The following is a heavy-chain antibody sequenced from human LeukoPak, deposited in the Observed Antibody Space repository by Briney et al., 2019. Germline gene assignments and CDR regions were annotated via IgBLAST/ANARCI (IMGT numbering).Heavy chain of an antibody. J-gene: IGHJ6*02. Sequence: PSETLSLTCTVSGGSISNYYWSWIRQPPGKGLEWIGYIYYSGSTNYNPSHKSRVTISVDTSKNQFSLKLSSVTAADTAVYYCARVGGTNYYYYGMDVLGQGTTVTVSS. CDR3: ARVGGTNYYYYGMDV. D-gene: IGHD1-26*01. CDR2: IYYSGST. V-gene: IGHV4-59*01. CDR1: GGSISNYY.